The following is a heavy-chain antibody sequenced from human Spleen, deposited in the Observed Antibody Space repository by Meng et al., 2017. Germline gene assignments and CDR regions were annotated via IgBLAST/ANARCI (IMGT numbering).Heavy chain of an antibody. CDR3: ARDRFGHRGFDP. CDR2: INAGNGNT. D-gene: IGHD3-10*01. Sequence: SGAALRTHGATWKFSCKASGYTFTSYAMHGERHAPGQRREWMGWINAGNGNTKNSRKFQGRVTITRDTSASTAYMELSSLKSEDTAVFYCARDRFGHRGFDPWGQGTLVTVSS. V-gene: IGHV1-3*01. J-gene: IGHJ5*02. CDR1: GYTFTSYA.